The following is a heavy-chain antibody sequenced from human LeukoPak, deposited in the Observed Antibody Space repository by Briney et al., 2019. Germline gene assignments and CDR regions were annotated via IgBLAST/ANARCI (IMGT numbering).Heavy chain of an antibody. CDR1: GFTFSSFR. CDR3: ARDRIAVPSLADY. J-gene: IGHJ4*02. D-gene: IGHD6-19*01. CDR2: IKQDGSEG. V-gene: IGHV3-7*03. Sequence: GGSLRLSCAASGFTFSSFRMSWVRQAPGKGLEWVANIKQDGSEGYYVDSVKGRFTISRDNAKNSLYLQMNSLRAEDTAVYYCARDRIAVPSLADYWGQGTLVTVSS.